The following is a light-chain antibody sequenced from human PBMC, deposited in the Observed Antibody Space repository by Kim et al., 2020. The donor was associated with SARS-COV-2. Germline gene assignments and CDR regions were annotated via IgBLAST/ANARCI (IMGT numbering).Light chain of an antibody. J-gene: IGKJ2*01. CDR1: QSVSSY. V-gene: IGKV3-11*01. CDR2: DAS. CDR3: QQRSNWLRVT. Sequence: LSPGERSTLSCRASQSVSSYLAWYQQKPGQAPRLLIYDASNRATGIPARFSGSGSGTDFTLTISSLEPEDFAVYYCQQRSNWLRVTFRQGTKLEI.